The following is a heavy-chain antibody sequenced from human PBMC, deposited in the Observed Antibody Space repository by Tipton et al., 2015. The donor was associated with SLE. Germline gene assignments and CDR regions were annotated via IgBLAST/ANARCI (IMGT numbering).Heavy chain of an antibody. J-gene: IGHJ4*02. CDR3: ARSLFY. CDR2: ISHSGGSI. CDR1: GFAFKHYY. V-gene: IGHV3-11*04. Sequence: SLRLSCAASGFAFKHYYMSWIRQAPGKGLESIAYISHSGGSIYYADSVKGRFTISRDNAKNTLYLQMNSLRAEDTAVYYCARSLFYWGQGTLVTVSS.